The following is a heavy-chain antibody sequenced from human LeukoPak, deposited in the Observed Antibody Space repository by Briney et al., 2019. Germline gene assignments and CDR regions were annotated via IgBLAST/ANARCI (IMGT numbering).Heavy chain of an antibody. Sequence: ASVKVSCKASGYTFTGYYMHWVRQAPGQGLEWMGWINPNSGGTNYAQKFQGRVTMTRDTSISTAYMELSRLRSDDTAVYYCARDLFTPPIAAAAHNWFDPWGQGTLVTVSS. J-gene: IGHJ5*02. V-gene: IGHV1-2*02. CDR1: GYTFTGYY. CDR2: INPNSGGT. D-gene: IGHD6-13*01. CDR3: ARDLFTPPIAAAAHNWFDP.